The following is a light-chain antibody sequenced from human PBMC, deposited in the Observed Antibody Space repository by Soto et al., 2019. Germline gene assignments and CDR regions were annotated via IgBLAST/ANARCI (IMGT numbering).Light chain of an antibody. CDR3: QTWGTGTVV. CDR2: LKDDGSH. CDR1: SGHSTNA. J-gene: IGLJ2*01. Sequence: QPVLTQSPSASASLGASVRLTCTLSSGHSTNAIAWYQVQPEKGPRYLMNLKDDGSHIKGDGIPDRFSGSSSGAERYLTISSLQSEDEADYYCQTWGTGTVVFGGGTKLTVL. V-gene: IGLV4-69*01.